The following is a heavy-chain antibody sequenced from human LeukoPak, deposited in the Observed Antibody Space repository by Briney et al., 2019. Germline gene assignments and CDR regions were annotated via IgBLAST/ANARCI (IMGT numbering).Heavy chain of an antibody. CDR3: AKDLPPYSSSWFDAFDI. CDR1: GFTFSSYG. J-gene: IGHJ3*02. D-gene: IGHD6-13*01. V-gene: IGHV3-30*18. Sequence: GGSPRLSCAASGFTFSSYGMHWVRQAPGKGLEWVAVISYDGSNKYYADSVKGRFTISRDNSKNTLYLQMNSLRAEDTAVYYCAKDLPPYSSSWFDAFDIWGQGTMVTVSS. CDR2: ISYDGSNK.